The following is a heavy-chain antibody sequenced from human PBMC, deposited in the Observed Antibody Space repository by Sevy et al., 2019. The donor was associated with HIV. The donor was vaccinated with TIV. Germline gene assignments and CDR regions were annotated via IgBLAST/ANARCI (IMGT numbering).Heavy chain of an antibody. CDR1: GFTVSSNY. CDR2: IYSGGST. Sequence: GGSLRLSCAASGFTVSSNYMSWVRQAPGKGLEWVSVIYSGGSTYYADSVKGRFTISRDNSKNTLYLQMNSLRAEDTAVYCCARESYYYDSSGDNWFDPWGQGTLVTVSS. V-gene: IGHV3-53*01. J-gene: IGHJ5*02. CDR3: ARESYYYDSSGDNWFDP. D-gene: IGHD3-22*01.